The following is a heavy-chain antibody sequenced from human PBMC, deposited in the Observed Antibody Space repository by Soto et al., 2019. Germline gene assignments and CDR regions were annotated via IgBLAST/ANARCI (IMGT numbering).Heavy chain of an antibody. V-gene: IGHV3-30*18. CDR2: ISYDGSNK. CDR1: GFTFSSYG. CDR3: AKDLGYGDQTYYFDY. D-gene: IGHD4-17*01. Sequence: QVQLVESGGGVVQPGRSLRLSCAASGFTFSSYGMHWVRQAPGKGLEWVAVISYDGSNKYYADSVKGRFTISRDNSKNTLYLQMNSLRAEDTAVYYCAKDLGYGDQTYYFDYWGQGTLVTGSS. J-gene: IGHJ4*02.